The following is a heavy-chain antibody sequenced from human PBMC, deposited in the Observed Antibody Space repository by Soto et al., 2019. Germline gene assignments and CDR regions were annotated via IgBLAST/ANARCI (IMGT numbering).Heavy chain of an antibody. D-gene: IGHD1-1*01. V-gene: IGHV4-34*01. CDR2: MSHSGGT. Sequence: QVQIQKWGAGLLKPSETLSLTCAVYGGFVSSGSYYWSWIRQPPGKGLEWIGEMSHSGGTHFNPSLKSRVTISVDTSKNQFSLKMSSVTAADTALYYCARVERGTATTVVDAFDIWGPGTMVTVSS. CDR3: ARVERGTATTVVDAFDI. J-gene: IGHJ3*02. CDR1: GGFVSSGSYY.